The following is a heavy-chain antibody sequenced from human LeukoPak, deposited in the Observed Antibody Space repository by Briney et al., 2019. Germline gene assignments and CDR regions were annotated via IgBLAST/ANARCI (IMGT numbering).Heavy chain of an antibody. J-gene: IGHJ4*02. CDR1: GFTFSSYA. Sequence: GSLRLSCAASGFTFSSYAMSWVRQAPGKGLEWVSAISGSGGSTYYADSVKGRFTISRDNSKNTLYLQMNSLRAEDTAVYYCAEGVTMIVVVIFDYWGQGTLVTVSS. CDR2: ISGSGGST. V-gene: IGHV3-23*01. CDR3: AEGVTMIVVVIFDY. D-gene: IGHD3-22*01.